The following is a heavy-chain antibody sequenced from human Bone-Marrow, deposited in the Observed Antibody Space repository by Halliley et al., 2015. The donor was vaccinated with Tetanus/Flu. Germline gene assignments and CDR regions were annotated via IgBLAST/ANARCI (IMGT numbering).Heavy chain of an antibody. CDR2: ISYDGSNN. Sequence: SLRLSCAASGFIFSSYAIHWVRQAPGKGLEWVAIISYDGSNNYYSESVKGRFTISRDNSKNTLYLQMDSLRADDTAVYYCARDQGSKDAFDIWGQGTMVSVSS. CDR3: ARDQGSKDAFDI. CDR1: GFIFSSYA. V-gene: IGHV3-30*03. J-gene: IGHJ3*02.